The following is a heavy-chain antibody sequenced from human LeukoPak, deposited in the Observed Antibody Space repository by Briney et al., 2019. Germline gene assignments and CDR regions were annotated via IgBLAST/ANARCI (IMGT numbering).Heavy chain of an antibody. Sequence: GGSLRLSCAAPGFAFRSYAMSWFRKPPGKGLEGVSAISGSGGSTYYADSVKGRFTISRDNSKNTLYLQMNSLRAEDTAVYYRAKNRGSVDAFDVWGQGTMVTVSS. CDR3: AKNRGSVDAFDV. D-gene: IGHD1-26*01. J-gene: IGHJ3*01. CDR1: GFAFRSYA. CDR2: ISGSGGST. V-gene: IGHV3-23*01.